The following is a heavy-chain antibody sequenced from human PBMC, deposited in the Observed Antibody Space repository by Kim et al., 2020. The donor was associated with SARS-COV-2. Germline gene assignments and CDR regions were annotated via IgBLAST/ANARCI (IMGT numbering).Heavy chain of an antibody. V-gene: IGHV3-21*01. CDR2: SYI. CDR3: ARKRGAFDI. Sequence: SYISYAASVKCRFTISRDNAKNSLYLQMNSLRAEDTAVYYCARKRGAFDIWGQGTMVTVSS. D-gene: IGHD3-10*01. J-gene: IGHJ3*02.